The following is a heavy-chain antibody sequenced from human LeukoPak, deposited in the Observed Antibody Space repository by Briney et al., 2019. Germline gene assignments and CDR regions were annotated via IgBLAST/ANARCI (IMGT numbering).Heavy chain of an antibody. J-gene: IGHJ3*02. D-gene: IGHD5-18*01. Sequence: PGGSLRLSCAASGFTFSTHAMSWVRQAPGKGLEWVSAISGSGGSTYYADSVKGRFTISRDNSKNTLYLQMNSLRPEDTTVYYCARDPKGGFSYGWGAFDIWGQGTLVTVSS. CDR1: GFTFSTHA. CDR2: ISGSGGST. V-gene: IGHV3-23*01. CDR3: ARDPKGGFSYGWGAFDI.